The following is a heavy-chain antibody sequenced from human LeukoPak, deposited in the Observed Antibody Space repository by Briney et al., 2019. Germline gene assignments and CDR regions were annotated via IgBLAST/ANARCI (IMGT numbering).Heavy chain of an antibody. CDR2: IRSSSSTI. D-gene: IGHD1-26*01. J-gene: IGHJ3*02. CDR1: GFTFSSYS. V-gene: IGHV3-48*01. Sequence: GGSLRLSCAASGFTFSSYSMNWVRQAPGKGLEWVSYIRSSSSTIYYADSVEGRFTISRDNAKNSLYLQMSGLRAEDTAVYYCARAVGATTSVAFDIWGQGTMVTVSS. CDR3: ARAVGATTSVAFDI.